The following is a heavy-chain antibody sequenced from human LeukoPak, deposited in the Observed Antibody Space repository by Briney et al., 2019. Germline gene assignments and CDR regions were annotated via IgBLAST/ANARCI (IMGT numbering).Heavy chain of an antibody. V-gene: IGHV3-30*04. J-gene: IGHJ4*02. CDR1: GFTFSSYA. CDR2: ISYDGSNK. D-gene: IGHD2-21*02. Sequence: PGRSLRLSCAASGFTFSSYAMHWVRQAPGKGLEWVAVISYDGSNKYYADSVKGRFTISRDNSKNTLYLQMNSLRAEDTAVYYCARAYCGGDYYLDYWGQGTLVTVSS. CDR3: ARAYCGGDYYLDY.